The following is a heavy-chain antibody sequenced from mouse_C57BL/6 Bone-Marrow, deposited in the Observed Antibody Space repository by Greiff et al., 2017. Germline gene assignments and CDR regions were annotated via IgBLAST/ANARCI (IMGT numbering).Heavy chain of an antibody. J-gene: IGHJ4*01. V-gene: IGHV5-9-1*02. CDR2: ISSGGDYI. Sequence: EVMLVESGEGLVKPGGSLKLSCAASGFTFSSYAMSWVRQTPEKRLEWVAYISSGGDYIYYADTVKGRFTISRDNARNTLYLQMSSLKSEDTAMYYCTRDWGITTEIGYYAMDYWGQGTSVTVSS. CDR3: TRDWGITTEIGYYAMDY. D-gene: IGHD2-4*01. CDR1: GFTFSSYA.